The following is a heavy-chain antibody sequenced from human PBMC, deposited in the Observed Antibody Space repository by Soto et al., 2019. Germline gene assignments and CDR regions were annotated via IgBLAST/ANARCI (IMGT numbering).Heavy chain of an antibody. V-gene: IGHV4-59*08. CDR3: ARLLPLRFGEGGWFDP. D-gene: IGHD3-10*01. Sequence: PSETLSLTCTVSGGSISSYYWSWIRQPPGKGLEWIGYIYYSGSTNYNPSLKSRVTISVDTSKNQFSLKLSSVTAADTAVYYCARLLPLRFGEGGWFDPWGQGILVTVSS. CDR1: GGSISSYY. CDR2: IYYSGST. J-gene: IGHJ5*02.